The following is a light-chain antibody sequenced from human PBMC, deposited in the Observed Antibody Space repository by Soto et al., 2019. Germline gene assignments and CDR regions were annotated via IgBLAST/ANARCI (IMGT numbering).Light chain of an antibody. CDR3: QQYNSYGT. CDR2: KAS. J-gene: IGKJ1*01. V-gene: IGKV1-5*03. CDR1: QSISTW. Sequence: DIQMTQSPSTLSASVGERVTITCRASQSISTWLAWYQQKPGKAPKLLIYKASSLESGVPSRFSGSGSGTEFTLTISSLQPDDFATYYCQQYNSYGTFSQGTRVEIK.